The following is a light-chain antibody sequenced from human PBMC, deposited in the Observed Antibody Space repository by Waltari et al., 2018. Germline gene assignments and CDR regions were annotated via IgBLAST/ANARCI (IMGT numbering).Light chain of an antibody. CDR3: QQRSKWLLT. V-gene: IGKV3-11*01. CDR1: QSITTY. CDR2: DAS. Sequence: DIVLTQSPATLSLSPGERATLSCRASQSITTYLAWYQLKPGQAPRLLIYDASNRATGIPARFSGGGSGTDFTLTISNLEPEDSAVYYCQQRSKWLLTFGGGTKVEIK. J-gene: IGKJ4*01.